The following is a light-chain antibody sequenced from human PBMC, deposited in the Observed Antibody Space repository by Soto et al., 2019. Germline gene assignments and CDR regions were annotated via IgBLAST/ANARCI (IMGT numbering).Light chain of an antibody. CDR2: AAS. Sequence: QMTQSPSSLSSSVGDRVTITCRASQGITNYLGGHQQKPGKDPKLLIYAASTLPTGVPSRFNGSGSGTDFTLTINKLQPDDFATYYCQLYDSSTLSFGEGTNLEIK. CDR1: QGITNY. J-gene: IGKJ4*01. CDR3: QLYDSSTLS. V-gene: IGKV1-27*01.